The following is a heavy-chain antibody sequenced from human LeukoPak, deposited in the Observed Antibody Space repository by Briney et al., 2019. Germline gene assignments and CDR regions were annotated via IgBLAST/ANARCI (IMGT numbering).Heavy chain of an antibody. Sequence: SETLSLTCTVSGGSISSYYWSWIRQPPGKGLEWIGYIYYSGSTNYNPSLKSRVTISVDTSKNQFSLKLSSVTAADTAVYYCARRGRDCSGGSCYSLWVLDPWGQGTLVTVSS. CDR1: GGSISSYY. V-gene: IGHV4-59*01. CDR3: ARRGRDCSGGSCYSLWVLDP. J-gene: IGHJ5*02. D-gene: IGHD2-15*01. CDR2: IYYSGST.